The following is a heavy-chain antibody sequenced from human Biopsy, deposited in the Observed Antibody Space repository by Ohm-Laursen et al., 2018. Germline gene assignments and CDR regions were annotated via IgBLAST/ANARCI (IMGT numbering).Heavy chain of an antibody. CDR2: VTGSGRST. Sequence: GSLRLSCAASGFTFSGYAMSWVRQGPEKGLEWVSVVTGSGRSTYYTDPVKGRFSISRDNSKNTLYLQMNSLRVEDTAVYYCVKGRSGGTGHGNWFDPWGQGTLVIVSS. CDR3: VKGRSGGTGHGNWFDP. CDR1: GFTFSGYA. D-gene: IGHD3-10*01. J-gene: IGHJ5*02. V-gene: IGHV3-23*01.